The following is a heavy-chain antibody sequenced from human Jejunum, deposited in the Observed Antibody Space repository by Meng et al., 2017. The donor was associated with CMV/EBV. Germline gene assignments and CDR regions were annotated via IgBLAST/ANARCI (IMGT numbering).Heavy chain of an antibody. V-gene: IGHV4-30-4*01. D-gene: IGHD5/OR15-5a*01. CDR3: ARGRAGLHFDY. J-gene: IGHJ4*02. CDR2: IYYSGST. CDR1: GGSISSSDYY. Sequence: TVSGGSISSSDYYWSWIRQPPGKGLEWIGYIYYSGSTYYNASLKSRLTISVDTSKKQFSLNLSSVTAADTAVYYCARGRAGLHFDYWGQGTLVTVSS.